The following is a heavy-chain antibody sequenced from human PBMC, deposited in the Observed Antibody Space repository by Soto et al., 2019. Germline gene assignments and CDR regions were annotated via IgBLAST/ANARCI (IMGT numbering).Heavy chain of an antibody. Sequence: SETLSLTCAVSGGSISSSNWWSWVRQPPGKGLEWIGEIYHSGSTYYNPSLKSRVTISVDTSKNQFSLKLSSVTAADTAVYYCASGYCSSTSCYDPINWFDPWGQGTLVTVSS. V-gene: IGHV4-4*02. CDR1: GGSISSSNW. J-gene: IGHJ5*02. CDR2: IYHSGST. CDR3: ASGYCSSTSCYDPINWFDP. D-gene: IGHD2-2*01.